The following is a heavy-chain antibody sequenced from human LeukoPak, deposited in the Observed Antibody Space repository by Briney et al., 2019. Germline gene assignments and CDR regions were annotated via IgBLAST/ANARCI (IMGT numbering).Heavy chain of an antibody. CDR2: ISMNVQTT. CDR3: VREGLERRTNFDY. J-gene: IGHJ4*02. D-gene: IGHD1-1*01. V-gene: IGHV3-64D*06. CDR1: GFTFTSHV. Sequence: GGSLKLSCSASGFTFTSHVMHWVRQAPGKGLQYVSGISMNVQTTYYAGSVKGRFTISRDSSKNTVYLQMNSLTAEDTAVYYCVREGLERRTNFDYWGQGTLVSVSS.